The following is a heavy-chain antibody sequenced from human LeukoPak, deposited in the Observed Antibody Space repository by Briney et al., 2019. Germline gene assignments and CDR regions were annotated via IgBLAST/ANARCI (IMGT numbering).Heavy chain of an antibody. CDR2: TYSGGTT. Sequence: GGSLRLSCAASGFIVSSNYMSWVRRAPGKGLEWVSVTYSGGTTYYADSVKGRFTIPRDNSNNTLYLQMNSLRAEDTAVYYCARGPVTRFEIWGQGTMVTVSS. J-gene: IGHJ3*02. CDR1: GFIVSSNY. D-gene: IGHD4-17*01. V-gene: IGHV3-53*01. CDR3: ARGPVTRFEI.